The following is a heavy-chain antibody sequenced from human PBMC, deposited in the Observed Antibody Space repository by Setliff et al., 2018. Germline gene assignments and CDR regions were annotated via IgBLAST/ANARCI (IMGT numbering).Heavy chain of an antibody. CDR2: IYYSGST. D-gene: IGHD3-3*01. V-gene: IGHV4-31*11. Sequence: SETLSLTCAVSGGSISSGGYYWSWIRQHPGKGLEWIGYIYYSGSTYYNPSLKSRVTISVDTSKNQFSLKLSSVTAADTAVYYCARQVSHYDFWSGYYGYYYYYMDVWGKGTTVTVSS. CDR3: ARQVSHYDFWSGYYGYYYYYMDV. J-gene: IGHJ6*03. CDR1: GGSISSGGYY.